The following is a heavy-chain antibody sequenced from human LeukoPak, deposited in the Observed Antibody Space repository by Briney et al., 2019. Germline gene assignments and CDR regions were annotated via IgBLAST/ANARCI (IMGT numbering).Heavy chain of an antibody. Sequence: GGSLRLSCAASGFTFSNFWMSWVRQAPGKGLEWVANIKPDGGEKNYVDSVKGRFTISRDNAKNSLYLQMNSLRAEDTAVYYCARDCSSTSCYGDYFDYWGQGTLVTVSS. V-gene: IGHV3-7*01. CDR3: ARDCSSTSCYGDYFDY. D-gene: IGHD2-2*01. J-gene: IGHJ4*02. CDR1: GFTFSNFW. CDR2: IKPDGGEK.